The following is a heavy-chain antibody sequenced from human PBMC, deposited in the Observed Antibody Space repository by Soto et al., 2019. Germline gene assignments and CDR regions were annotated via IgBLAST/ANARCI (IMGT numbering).Heavy chain of an antibody. D-gene: IGHD2-2*01. Sequence: ASVKVSCKASGYTFTSYDINWVRQATGQGLGWMGWMNPNSGNTGYAQKFQGRVTMTRNTSISTAYMELSSLRSEDTAVYYCARGGIVPAAREYYYYYGMDVWGQGTTVTVSS. CDR2: MNPNSGNT. J-gene: IGHJ6*02. CDR3: ARGGIVPAAREYYYYYGMDV. CDR1: GYTFTSYD. V-gene: IGHV1-8*01.